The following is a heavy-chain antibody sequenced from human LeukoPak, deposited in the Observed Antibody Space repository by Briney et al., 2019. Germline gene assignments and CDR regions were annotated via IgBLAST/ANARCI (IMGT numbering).Heavy chain of an antibody. J-gene: IGHJ4*02. CDR2: INPNSGGT. D-gene: IGHD1-26*01. CDR1: GYTFTGHY. Sequence: ASVKVSCKASGYTFTGHYMHWVRQAPGQGLEWMGWINPNSGGTNYAQKFQGRVTMTRDTSISTAYMELSRLRSDDTAVYYCARGDIVGATIAIDYWGQGTLVTVSS. CDR3: ARGDIVGATIAIDY. V-gene: IGHV1-2*02.